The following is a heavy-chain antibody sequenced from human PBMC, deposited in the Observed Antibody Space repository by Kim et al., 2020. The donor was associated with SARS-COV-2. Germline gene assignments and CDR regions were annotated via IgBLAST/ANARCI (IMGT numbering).Heavy chain of an antibody. CDR3: ARVRGQQLVRLGIDS. Sequence: GGSLRLSCAASGFTFSNYAIHWVRQAPAKGLEWVAVISHDGGNTYYADSVKGRFTISRESSKNTVYLQMDSMRAEDTAVDYCARVRGQQLVRLGIDSWGQGTPVTVSS. J-gene: IGHJ4*02. CDR2: ISHDGGNT. D-gene: IGHD6-13*01. V-gene: IGHV3-33*05. CDR1: GFTFSNYA.